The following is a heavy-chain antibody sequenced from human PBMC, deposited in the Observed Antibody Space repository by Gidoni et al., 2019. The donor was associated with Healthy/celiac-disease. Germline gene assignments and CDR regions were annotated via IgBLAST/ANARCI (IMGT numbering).Heavy chain of an antibody. CDR2: IYYSGST. CDR3: ARYLVGYYGSGNAFDI. Sequence: QLQLQESGPGLVKPSETLSLTCTVSGGSIRSSSYYWGWIRQPPGKGLEWIGSIYYSGSTYYNPSLKSRVTISVDTSKNQFSLKLSSVTAADTAVYYCARYLVGYYGSGNAFDIWGQGTMVTVSS. D-gene: IGHD3-10*01. V-gene: IGHV4-39*07. J-gene: IGHJ3*02. CDR1: GGSIRSSSYY.